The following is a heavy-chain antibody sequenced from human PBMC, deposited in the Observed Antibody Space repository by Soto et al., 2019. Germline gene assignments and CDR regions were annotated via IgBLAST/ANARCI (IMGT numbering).Heavy chain of an antibody. J-gene: IGHJ6*02. Sequence: GGSLRLSCAASGFTFSSYSMNWVRQAPGKGLEWVSYISSSSSTIYYADSVKGRFTISRDNAKNSLYLQMNSLRDEDTAVYYCARRGQQLYYYYGMDVWGQGTTVTVSS. D-gene: IGHD6-13*01. CDR1: GFTFSSYS. CDR2: ISSSSSTI. V-gene: IGHV3-48*02. CDR3: ARRGQQLYYYYGMDV.